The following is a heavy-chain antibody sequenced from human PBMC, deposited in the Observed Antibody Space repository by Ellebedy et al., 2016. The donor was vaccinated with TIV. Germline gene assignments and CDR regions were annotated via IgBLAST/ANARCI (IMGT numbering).Heavy chain of an antibody. CDR1: GGSISTYY. J-gene: IGHJ4*02. Sequence: SETLSLXCTVSGGSISTYYWSWIRQPPGKGLEWIGYIYYSGSTNYNPSLRSRVTISVDTSKNQFSLNLSSVTAADTAVYYCARTIGGHFDFWGQGTLVTVSS. V-gene: IGHV4-59*01. CDR2: IYYSGST. D-gene: IGHD4-23*01. CDR3: ARTIGGHFDF.